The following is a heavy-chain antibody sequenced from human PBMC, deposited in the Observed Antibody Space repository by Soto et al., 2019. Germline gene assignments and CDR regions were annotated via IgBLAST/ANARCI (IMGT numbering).Heavy chain of an antibody. CDR3: ARDPHGYAIDY. CDR1: GFTFSSYG. CDR2: IWYDGSNK. D-gene: IGHD5-12*01. Sequence: QVQLVESGGGVVQPGRSLRLSCAASGFTFSSYGMHWVRQAPGKGLEWVAVIWYDGSNKYYADSVKGRFTISRDNSKNTLYLQMNSLRAEDTAVYYCARDPHGYAIDYWGQGTLVTVSS. V-gene: IGHV3-33*01. J-gene: IGHJ4*02.